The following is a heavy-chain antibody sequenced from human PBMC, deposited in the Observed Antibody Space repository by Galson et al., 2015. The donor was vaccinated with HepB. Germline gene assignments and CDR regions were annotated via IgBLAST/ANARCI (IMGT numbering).Heavy chain of an antibody. J-gene: IGHJ4*02. Sequence: SLRLSCAASGFTFSSYAMHWVRQAPGKELEWVAVISYDGSNKYYADSVKGRFTISRDNSKNTLYLQMNSLRAEDTAVYYCARWPTLPLFYYYDSSGYSQSDDYWGQGTLVTVSS. CDR3: ARWPTLPLFYYYDSSGYSQSDDY. D-gene: IGHD3-22*01. CDR2: ISYDGSNK. CDR1: GFTFSSYA. V-gene: IGHV3-30-3*01.